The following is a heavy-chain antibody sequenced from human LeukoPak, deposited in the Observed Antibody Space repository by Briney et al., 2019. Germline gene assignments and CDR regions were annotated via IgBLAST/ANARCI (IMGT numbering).Heavy chain of an antibody. Sequence: SETLSLTCTLSGRSISSSSYYWGWIRQPPGKGLEWIGSIYYSGSTYYHPSLKSRVTISVDTSKNQFSLKLSAVTAADTAVYYCARHESQWTTDYWGQGTLVTVSS. J-gene: IGHJ4*02. CDR1: GRSISSSSYY. CDR3: ARHESQWTTDY. D-gene: IGHD6-19*01. CDR2: IYYSGST. V-gene: IGHV4-39*01.